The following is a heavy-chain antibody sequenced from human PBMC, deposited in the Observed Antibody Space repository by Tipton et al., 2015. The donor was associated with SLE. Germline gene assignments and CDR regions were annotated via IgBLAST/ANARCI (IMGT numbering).Heavy chain of an antibody. D-gene: IGHD1-1*01. J-gene: IGHJ3*02. Sequence: SLRLSCAASEFTLSTYSMNWVRQAPGKGLEWVSSISTTGSYMYYADSVQGRFTISRDNAKNSLYLQMNSLRAEDTAVYYCVRGYNWAYDIWGQGTMVTISS. V-gene: IGHV3-21*01. CDR1: EFTLSTYS. CDR3: VRGYNWAYDI. CDR2: ISTTGSYM.